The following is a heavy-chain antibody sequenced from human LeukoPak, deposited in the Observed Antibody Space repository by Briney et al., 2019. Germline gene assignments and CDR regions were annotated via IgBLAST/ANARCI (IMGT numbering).Heavy chain of an antibody. J-gene: IGHJ4*02. D-gene: IGHD5-18*01. CDR3: ARDRREGAMVTYFDY. V-gene: IGHV1-69*13. Sequence: ASVKVSCKASGGTFSSYAISWVRQAPGQGLEWMGGIIPIFGTANYAQKFQGRVTITADESTSTAYMELSSLRSEDTAVYYCARDRREGAMVTYFDYWGQGTLVTVS. CDR2: IIPIFGTA. CDR1: GGTFSSYA.